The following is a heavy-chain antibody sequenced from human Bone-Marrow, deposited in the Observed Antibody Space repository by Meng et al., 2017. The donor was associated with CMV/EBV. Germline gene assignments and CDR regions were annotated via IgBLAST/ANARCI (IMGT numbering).Heavy chain of an antibody. Sequence: GGSLRLSCAASGFTFSSYWMHWVRQAPGKGLVWVSRINSDGSSTNYADSVKGRFTISRDNTRNTLDLQMNSLRAEDTAVYYCARILSGDSLAFDLWGPGTMVTVSS. J-gene: IGHJ3*01. D-gene: IGHD7-27*01. V-gene: IGHV3-74*01. CDR3: ARILSGDSLAFDL. CDR1: GFTFSSYW. CDR2: INSDGSST.